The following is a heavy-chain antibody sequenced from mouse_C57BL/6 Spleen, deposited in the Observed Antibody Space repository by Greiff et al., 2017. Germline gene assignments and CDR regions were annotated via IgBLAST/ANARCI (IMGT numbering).Heavy chain of an antibody. D-gene: IGHD3-2*02. Sequence: QVQLQQPGTELVKPGASVKLSCKASGYTFTSYWMHWVKQRPGQGLEWIGNINPSNGGTNYNEKFKSKATLTVEKSSSTAYMQLSSLTSEDSAVYYCARGGGYSGYSYAMDYWGQGTSVTVSS. CDR3: ARGGGYSGYSYAMDY. CDR2: INPSNGGT. V-gene: IGHV1-53*01. J-gene: IGHJ4*01. CDR1: GYTFTSYW.